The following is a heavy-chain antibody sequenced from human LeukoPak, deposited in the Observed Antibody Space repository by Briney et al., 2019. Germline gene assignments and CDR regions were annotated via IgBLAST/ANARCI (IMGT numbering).Heavy chain of an antibody. V-gene: IGHV3-23*01. J-gene: IGHJ4*02. CDR2: ISGSGRTT. Sequence: PGGSLRLSCAASGFTFSNHAMSWVRQAPGKGLRWVSVISGSGRTTEYADSVKGRFTISRDNSKNTLSLQMNSLRVEDTAIYYCAKNVVVKRYFDYWGQGTLITVSS. CDR1: GFTFSNHA. D-gene: IGHD2-15*01. CDR3: AKNVVVKRYFDY.